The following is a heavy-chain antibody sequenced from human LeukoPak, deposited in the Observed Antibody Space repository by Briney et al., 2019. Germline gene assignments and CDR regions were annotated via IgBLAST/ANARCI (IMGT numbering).Heavy chain of an antibody. CDR2: ISYDGSNK. D-gene: IGHD3-16*01. J-gene: IGHJ4*02. CDR1: GFTFSSYG. CDR3: AKDELGGYFDY. Sequence: GGSLRLSCAASGFTFSSYGMHWVRQAPGKGLEWVAVISYDGSNKYYADSVKGRFTISRDNSKNTLYLQMNSLRAEDTAVYYCAKDELGGYFDYWGQGTLVTVSS. V-gene: IGHV3-30*18.